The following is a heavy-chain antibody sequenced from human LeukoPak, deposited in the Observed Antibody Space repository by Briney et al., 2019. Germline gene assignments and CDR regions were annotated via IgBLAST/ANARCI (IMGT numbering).Heavy chain of an antibody. D-gene: IGHD2-21*02. CDR1: GYTFTSYD. J-gene: IGHJ6*03. CDR2: ISAYNGNT. Sequence: ASVKVSCKASGYTFTSYDINWVRQAPGQGLEWMGWISAYNGNTNYAQKLQGRVTMTTDTSTSTAYMELRSLRSDDTAVYYCARDRPAPMSAYCGGDCSSTMDVWGKGTTATVSS. V-gene: IGHV1-18*01. CDR3: ARDRPAPMSAYCGGDCSSTMDV.